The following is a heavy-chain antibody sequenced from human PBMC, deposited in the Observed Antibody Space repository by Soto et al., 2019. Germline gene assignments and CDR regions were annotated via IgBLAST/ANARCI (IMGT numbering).Heavy chain of an antibody. CDR2: IYYSGST. CDR3: ARDGSSWTGPLAYYYGLDV. J-gene: IGHJ6*02. CDR1: GGSISSGGYY. Sequence: SETLSLTCTVSGGSISSGGYYWSWIRQHPGKGLEWIGYIYYSGSTYYNPSLKSRVTISVDTSKNQFSLKLSSVTAADTAVYYCARDGSSWTGPLAYYYGLDVWGQGTTVTGSS. V-gene: IGHV4-31*03. D-gene: IGHD6-13*01.